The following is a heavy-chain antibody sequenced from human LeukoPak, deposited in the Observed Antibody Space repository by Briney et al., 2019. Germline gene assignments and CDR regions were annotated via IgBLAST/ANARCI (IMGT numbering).Heavy chain of an antibody. D-gene: IGHD6-25*01. J-gene: IGHJ4*02. Sequence: GRSLRLSCAASGFTFSSYAMHWVRQAPGKGLEWVAVISYDGSNKYYADSVKGRFTISRDNSKNTLYLQMNSLRAEDTAVYYCASLSPAAAPGGFDYWGQGTLVTVSS. CDR3: ASLSPAAAPGGFDY. CDR2: ISYDGSNK. CDR1: GFTFSSYA. V-gene: IGHV3-30-3*01.